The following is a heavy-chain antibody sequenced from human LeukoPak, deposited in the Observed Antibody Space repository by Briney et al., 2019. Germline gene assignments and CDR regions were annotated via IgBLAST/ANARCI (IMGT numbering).Heavy chain of an antibody. CDR1: GFTFSSYA. CDR2: ISSNGGST. J-gene: IGHJ4*02. Sequence: GGSLRLSCSASGFTFSSYAMHWVRQAPGKGLEYVSAISSNGGSTYYADSVKGRFTISRDNSKNTLYLQMSSLRAEDTAVYYCVKPPQYYYDSSGFYSNWGQGTLVTVSS. CDR3: VKPPQYYYDSSGFYSN. V-gene: IGHV3-64D*09. D-gene: IGHD3-22*01.